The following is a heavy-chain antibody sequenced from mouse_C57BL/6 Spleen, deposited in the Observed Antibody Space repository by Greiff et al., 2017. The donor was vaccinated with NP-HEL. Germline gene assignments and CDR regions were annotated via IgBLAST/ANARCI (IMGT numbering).Heavy chain of an antibody. D-gene: IGHD1-1*01. Sequence: VKLMESGAELARPGASVKMSCKASGYTFTSYTMHWVKQRPGQGLEWIGYINPSSGYTKYNQKFKDKATLTADKSSSTAYMQLSSLTSEDSAVYYCAREATVVAPYFDYWGQGTTLTVSS. J-gene: IGHJ2*01. CDR1: GYTFTSYT. V-gene: IGHV1-4*01. CDR2: INPSSGYT. CDR3: AREATVVAPYFDY.